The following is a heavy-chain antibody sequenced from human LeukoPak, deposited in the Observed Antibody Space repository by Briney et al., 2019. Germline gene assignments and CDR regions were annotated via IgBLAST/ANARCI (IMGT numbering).Heavy chain of an antibody. V-gene: IGHV1-3*01. J-gene: IGHJ5*02. CDR1: GYTFTSYV. CDR2: INAGNGNT. Sequence: ASVKVSCKASGYTFTSYVMHWVRQAPGQRLEWMGWINAGNGNTKYSQKFQGRVTITRDTSASTAYMELSSLRSEDTAVYYCARDRLSFSSSINWFDPWGQGTLVTVSS. CDR3: ARDRLSFSSSINWFDP. D-gene: IGHD6-13*01.